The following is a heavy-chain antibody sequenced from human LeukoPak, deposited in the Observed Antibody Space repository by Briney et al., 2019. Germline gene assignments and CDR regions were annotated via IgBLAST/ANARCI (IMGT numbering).Heavy chain of an antibody. J-gene: IGHJ5*02. CDR1: GFTFSSYA. D-gene: IGHD1-7*01. V-gene: IGHV3-23*01. CDR3: AKGELVNWFDP. CDR2: ISGGGST. Sequence: GGSLRLSCAASGFTFSSYAMSWVRQAPGKGLEWVSAISGGGSTYYADSVKGRFTISRDNSKNTLYLQMNSLRAEVTAVYYCAKGELVNWFDPWGQGTLVTVSS.